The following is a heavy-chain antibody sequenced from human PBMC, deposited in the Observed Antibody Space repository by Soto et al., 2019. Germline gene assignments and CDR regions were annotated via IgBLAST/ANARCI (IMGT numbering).Heavy chain of an antibody. CDR1: GFTFSSYA. D-gene: IGHD3-10*01. CDR2: ISGSGGST. CDR3: AKVRSSQMGYYGSGSYSRGFDY. J-gene: IGHJ4*02. Sequence: GGSLRLSCAASGFTFSSYAMSWVRQAPGKGLEWVSAISGSGGSTYYADSVKGRFTISRDNSKNTLYLQMNSLRAEDTAVYYCAKVRSSQMGYYGSGSYSRGFDYWGQGTLVTVSS. V-gene: IGHV3-23*01.